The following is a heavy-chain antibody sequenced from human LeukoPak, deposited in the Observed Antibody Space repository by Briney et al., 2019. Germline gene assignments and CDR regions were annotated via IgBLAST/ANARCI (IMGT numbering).Heavy chain of an antibody. V-gene: IGHV3-74*01. CDR3: VRDWGYDSSGYWQKYFDT. D-gene: IGHD3-22*01. CDR2: INHDGSST. CDR1: GFTFSRYA. J-gene: IGHJ4*02. Sequence: GGSLRLSCAASGFTFSRYAMSWVRQAPGKGLVWVSRINHDGSSTNYADSVKGRFTISRDNAKNTLYLQMNSLRAEDTAVYYCVRDWGYDSSGYWQKYFDTWGQGTLVTVSS.